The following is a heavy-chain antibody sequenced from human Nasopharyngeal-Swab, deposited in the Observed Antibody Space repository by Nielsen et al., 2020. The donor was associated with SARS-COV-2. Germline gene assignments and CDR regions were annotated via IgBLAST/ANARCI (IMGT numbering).Heavy chain of an antibody. CDR1: GGTFSSYA. J-gene: IGHJ4*02. CDR3: ARCLALGAARSFDY. CDR2: IIPIFGTA. V-gene: IGHV1-69*13. Sequence: SLKISCNASGGTFSSYAISWVRPAPGQGPQWMGGIIPIFGTATYAQKFQGRVTITADESTSTAYMELSSLRSEDTAVYYCARCLALGAARSFDYWGQGTLVTVSS. D-gene: IGHD6-6*01.